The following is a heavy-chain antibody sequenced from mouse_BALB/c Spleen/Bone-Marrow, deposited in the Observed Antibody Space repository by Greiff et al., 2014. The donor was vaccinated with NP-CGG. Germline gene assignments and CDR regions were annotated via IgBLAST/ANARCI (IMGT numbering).Heavy chain of an antibody. V-gene: IGHV5-17*02. CDR3: TRSGTLGAMDY. CDR1: GSTFSSFG. D-gene: IGHD3-3*01. CDR2: ISSGSSTI. J-gene: IGHJ4*01. Sequence: EVQLQESGGGLVQPGGSRKLSCAASGSTFSSFGMHWVRQAPEKGLEWVAYISSGSSTIYYADTMKGRFTISRDNPKNTLFLQMTSLRSEDTAMYYCTRSGTLGAMDYWGQGTSVTVSS.